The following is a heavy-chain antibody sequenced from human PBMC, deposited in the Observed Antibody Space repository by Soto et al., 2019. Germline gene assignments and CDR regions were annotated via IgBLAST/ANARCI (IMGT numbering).Heavy chain of an antibody. Sequence: SETLSLTCTVSGGSISSSSYYWGWIRHPPGKGLEWIGSIYYSGSTYYNPSLKSRVTISVDTSKNQFSLKLSSVTAADTAVYYCASDGSSWDEDYNFDYWGQGTLVTVSS. V-gene: IGHV4-39*01. D-gene: IGHD6-13*01. J-gene: IGHJ4*02. CDR1: GGSISSSSYY. CDR3: ASDGSSWDEDYNFDY. CDR2: IYYSGST.